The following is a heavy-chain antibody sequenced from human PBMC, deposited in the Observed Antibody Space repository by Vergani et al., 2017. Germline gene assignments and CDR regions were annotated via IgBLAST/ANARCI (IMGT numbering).Heavy chain of an antibody. J-gene: IGHJ6*03. CDR3: ARQRRQTVTTSAIYYMDV. D-gene: IGHD4-17*01. V-gene: IGHV5-51*01. CDR2: IYPGDSDT. Sequence: EVQLVQSGAEVKKPGESLKISCKGSGYSFTSYWIGWVRQMPGKGLEWMGIIYPGDSDTRYSPSFQGKVTIPADKSISTAYLQWSSLKASDTAMYYCARQRRQTVTTSAIYYMDVWGKGTTVTVSS. CDR1: GYSFTSYW.